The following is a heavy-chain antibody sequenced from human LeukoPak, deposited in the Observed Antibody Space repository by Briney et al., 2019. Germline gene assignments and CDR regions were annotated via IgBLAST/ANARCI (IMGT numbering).Heavy chain of an antibody. CDR1: GGSISSGDYY. Sequence: SQTLSLTCTVPGGSISSGDYYWSWIRQPPGKGLEWIAYMYYSGSNYYNPSLKSRFTMSADTSKNLLSLKLSSVTAADTVVYYCASPYYYDSMIDPWGQGILVTVSS. V-gene: IGHV4-30-4*01. CDR3: ASPYYYDSMIDP. CDR2: MYYSGSN. J-gene: IGHJ5*02. D-gene: IGHD3-22*01.